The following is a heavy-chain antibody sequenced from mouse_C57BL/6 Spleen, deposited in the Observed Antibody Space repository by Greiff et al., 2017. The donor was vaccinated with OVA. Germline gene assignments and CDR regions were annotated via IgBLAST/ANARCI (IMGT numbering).Heavy chain of an antibody. CDR2: IDPETGGT. CDR3: KSSKLDY. CDR1: GYTFTDYE. Sequence: VQVVESGAELVRPGASVTLSCKASGYTFTDYEMHWVKQTPVHGLEWIGAIDPETGGTAYNQKFKGKAILTADKSSSTAYMELRSLTSEDSAVYYCKSSKLDYWGQGTTLTVSS. J-gene: IGHJ2*01. D-gene: IGHD2-5*01. V-gene: IGHV1-15*01.